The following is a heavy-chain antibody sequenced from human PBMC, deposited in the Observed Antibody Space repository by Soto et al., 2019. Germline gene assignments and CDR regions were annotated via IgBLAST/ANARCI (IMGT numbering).Heavy chain of an antibody. CDR2: VDPDDSYI. J-gene: IGHJ4*02. V-gene: IGHV5-10-1*01. CDR3: ARRLGAITGDY. CDR1: GYSLTGYW. Sequence: PGESLKISCKGSGYSLTGYWINWVRQMPGQGLEWMGRVDPDDSYINYSPSFQGHVTISADKSISTAYLQWSSLKASDTAIYYCARRLGAITGDYWGPGTLVTVSS. D-gene: IGHD3-16*01.